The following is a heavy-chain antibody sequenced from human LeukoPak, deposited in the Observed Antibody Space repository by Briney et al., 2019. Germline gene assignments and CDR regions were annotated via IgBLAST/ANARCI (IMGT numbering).Heavy chain of an antibody. Sequence: GGTLRLSCAASGFTFSGYGMSWVRQAPGKGLEWVSVISGSGAKTYYADSVQGRFTISRDNSKNTLYLQMSSLRAEDTAVYYCAKDQSGYFDSSAYYPAEYFQDWGQGTLVTVSS. CDR3: AKDQSGYFDSSAYYPAEYFQD. D-gene: IGHD3-22*01. J-gene: IGHJ1*01. CDR2: ISGSGAKT. V-gene: IGHV3-23*01. CDR1: GFTFSGYG.